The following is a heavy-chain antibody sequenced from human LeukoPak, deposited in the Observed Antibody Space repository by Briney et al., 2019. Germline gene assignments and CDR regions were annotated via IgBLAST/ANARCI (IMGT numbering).Heavy chain of an antibody. Sequence: GGSLRLSCAASGFTFSSYWMNWARQAPGKGLEWVASINHNGNVNYYVDSVKGRFTISRDNAKNSLYLQMSNLRAEDTAVYYCARILRATRGGWFDPWGQGTLVTVSS. CDR2: INHNGNVN. V-gene: IGHV3-7*01. J-gene: IGHJ5*02. CDR1: GFTFSSYW. CDR3: ARILRATRGGWFDP. D-gene: IGHD4-17*01.